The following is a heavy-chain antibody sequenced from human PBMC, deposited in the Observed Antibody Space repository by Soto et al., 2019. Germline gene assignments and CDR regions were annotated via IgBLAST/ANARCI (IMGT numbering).Heavy chain of an antibody. CDR1: GFTFSGYS. CDR2: ISGPSIYI. CDR3: ARGFRNGFNV. Sequence: EVQLVESGGGLVQPGGSLRLSCVASGFTFSGYSINWVRQAPGKGLEWVSYISGPSIYIYYADSVKGRFTISRDNAKSAVYLQMNRPRAEDTGAYYWARGFRNGFNVWGQGTTVSVSS. V-gene: IGHV3-21*01. D-gene: IGHD2-8*01. J-gene: IGHJ6*02.